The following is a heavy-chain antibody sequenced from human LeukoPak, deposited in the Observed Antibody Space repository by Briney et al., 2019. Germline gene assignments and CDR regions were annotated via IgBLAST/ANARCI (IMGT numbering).Heavy chain of an antibody. CDR1: GYTFTSYG. D-gene: IGHD6-13*01. J-gene: IGHJ4*02. CDR3: ARSHERYSSSWNSFDY. V-gene: IGHV1-18*01. CDR2: ISAYNGNT. Sequence: GASVKVSCKASGYTFTSYGISWVRQAPGQGLEWKGWISAYNGNTNYAQKLQGRVTMTTDTSTSTAYMELRSLRSDDTAVYYCARSHERYSSSWNSFDYWGQGTLVTVSS.